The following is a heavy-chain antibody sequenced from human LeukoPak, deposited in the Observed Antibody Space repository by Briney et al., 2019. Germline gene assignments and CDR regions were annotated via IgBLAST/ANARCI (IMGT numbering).Heavy chain of an antibody. Sequence: SETLSLTCTVSGGSISSSSYYWGWIRQPPGTGLEWIGSIYYSGSTYYNPSLKSRVTISVDTSKNQFSLKLSSVTAADTAVYYCARTQGYGYDDAFDIWGQGTMVTVSS. V-gene: IGHV4-39*07. D-gene: IGHD5-18*01. J-gene: IGHJ3*02. CDR3: ARTQGYGYDDAFDI. CDR2: IYYSGST. CDR1: GGSISSSSYY.